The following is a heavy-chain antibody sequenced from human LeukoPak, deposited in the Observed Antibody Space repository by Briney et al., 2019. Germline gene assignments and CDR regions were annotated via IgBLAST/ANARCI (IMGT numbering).Heavy chain of an antibody. CDR2: IYYSGST. D-gene: IGHD5-18*01. J-gene: IGHJ4*02. Sequence: SETLSLTRTVSGGSISSSSYYWGWIRQPPGKGLEWIGSIYYSGSTYYNPSLKSRVTISVDTSKNQFSLKLSSVTAADTAVYYCARAQLWLPFDYWGQGTLVTVSS. CDR1: GGSISSSSYY. CDR3: ARAQLWLPFDY. V-gene: IGHV4-39*01.